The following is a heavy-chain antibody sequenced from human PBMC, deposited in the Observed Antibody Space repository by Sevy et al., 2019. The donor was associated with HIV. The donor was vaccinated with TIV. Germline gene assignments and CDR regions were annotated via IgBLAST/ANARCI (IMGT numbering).Heavy chain of an antibody. CDR1: GFTFXTYA. Sequence: GGSLRLSCAASGFTFXTYAMHWVRQAPGKGLEWVAVISXDXSNTYYADSVKGRFTISRDSSKNTLYLQMNSLGAEDTAVYFCARDGGYDSRGYDLSNYWGQGTLVTVSS. V-gene: IGHV3-30-3*01. CDR2: ISXDXSNT. CDR3: ARDGGYDSRGYDLSNY. D-gene: IGHD3-22*01. J-gene: IGHJ4*02.